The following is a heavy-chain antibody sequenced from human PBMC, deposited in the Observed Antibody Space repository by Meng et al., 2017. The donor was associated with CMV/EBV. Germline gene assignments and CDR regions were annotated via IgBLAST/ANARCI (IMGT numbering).Heavy chain of an antibody. V-gene: IGHV3-49*04. J-gene: IGHJ3*02. D-gene: IGHD3-22*01. CDR3: TRDRDLYYYDSSGYYGDAFDI. CDR1: GFTFGDYA. CDR2: IRRKAYGGTT. Sequence: GESLKISCTASGFTFGDYAMSWVRQAPGKGLEWVGFIRRKAYGGTTEYAASVKGRFTISRDDSKSIAYLQMNSLKTEDTAVYYCTRDRDLYYYDSSGYYGDAFDIWGQGTMVTVSS.